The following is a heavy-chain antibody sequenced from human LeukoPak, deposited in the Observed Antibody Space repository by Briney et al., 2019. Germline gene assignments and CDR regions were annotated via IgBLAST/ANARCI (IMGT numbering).Heavy chain of an antibody. CDR3: ARRAAGRPGADYFQH. D-gene: IGHD3-10*01. CDR2: ISASSSSI. Sequence: GGSLRLSCAASGFTFSGYSMNWVRQAVGEGLEWVSYISASSSSIYYADSVKGRFTISRDNAKNSLYLQMNSLRDEDTAVYYCARRAAGRPGADYFQHWGQGILVTVSS. V-gene: IGHV3-48*02. J-gene: IGHJ1*01. CDR1: GFTFSGYS.